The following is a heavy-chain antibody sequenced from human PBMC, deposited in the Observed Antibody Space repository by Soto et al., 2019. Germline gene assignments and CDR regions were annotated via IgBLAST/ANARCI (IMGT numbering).Heavy chain of an antibody. Sequence: NPSETLSLTCTVSGGSISSYYWSWIRQPPGKGLEWIGYVHDSWGSHYNPSLKSRVAISLDTSKSQFSLKLTSVSAADTAVYYCGRRTPVAGGGLDSWGQGTLVTVSS. CDR1: GGSISSYY. D-gene: IGHD6-19*01. J-gene: IGHJ5*01. CDR3: GRRTPVAGGGLDS. CDR2: VHDSWGS. V-gene: IGHV4-59*08.